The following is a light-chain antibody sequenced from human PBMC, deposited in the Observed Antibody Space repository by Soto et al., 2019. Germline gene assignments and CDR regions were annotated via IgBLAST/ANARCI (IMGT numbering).Light chain of an antibody. CDR1: SSDVGAYNY. Sequence: QSVLTQPPSASASPGQSLTISCSGTSSDVGAYNYVSWYQQHPVKAPRLLIYEVSQRPSGVPDRFSGSKSANTASLTVSGLQPEDEADYYCSSYAGTNNLLYVFGTGTKVTVL. J-gene: IGLJ1*01. CDR2: EVS. CDR3: SSYAGTNNLLYV. V-gene: IGLV2-8*01.